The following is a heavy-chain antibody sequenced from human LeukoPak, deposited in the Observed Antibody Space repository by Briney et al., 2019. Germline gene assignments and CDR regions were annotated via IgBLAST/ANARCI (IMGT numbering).Heavy chain of an antibody. CDR3: AKGACIPIFGVISNPCNFNY. CDR1: GFIFSGSA. J-gene: IGHJ4*02. CDR2: IRSKANSYAT. V-gene: IGHV3-73*01. Sequence: GGSLRLSCAASGFIFSGSAMHWVRQASGKGLEWVGRIRSKANSYATAYAASVKGRSTISRDNSKNTLYLQMNSLRAEDTAVYYCAKGACIPIFGVISNPCNFNYWGQGTLVTVSS. D-gene: IGHD3-3*01.